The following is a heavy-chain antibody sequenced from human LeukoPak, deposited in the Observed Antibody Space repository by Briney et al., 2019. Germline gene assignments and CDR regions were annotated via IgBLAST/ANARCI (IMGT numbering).Heavy chain of an antibody. CDR3: AKDEANVLHAFDI. Sequence: GGSLRLSCAASGFTFSSYAMSWVRQAPGKGMEWVSAISGSGGSTYYADSVKGRFTISRDNSKNTLYLQMNSLRAEDTAVYYCAKDEANVLHAFDIWGQGTMVTVSS. V-gene: IGHV3-23*01. D-gene: IGHD2-15*01. CDR2: ISGSGGST. J-gene: IGHJ3*02. CDR1: GFTFSSYA.